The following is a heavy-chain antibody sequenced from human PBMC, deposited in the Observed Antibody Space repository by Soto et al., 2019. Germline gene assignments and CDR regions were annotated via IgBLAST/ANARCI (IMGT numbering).Heavy chain of an antibody. CDR1: GFTFSSYG. CDR2: IWYDGSNK. V-gene: IGHV3-33*01. D-gene: IGHD6-6*01. CDR3: ARAPMEYSSSSGFGEIDY. J-gene: IGHJ4*02. Sequence: QVQLVKSGGGVVQPGRSLRLSCAASGFTFSSYGMHWVRQAPGKGLEWVAVIWYDGSNKYYADSVKGQFTISRDNSKNTLYLQMNSLRAEDTAVYYCARAPMEYSSSSGFGEIDYWGQGTLVTVSS.